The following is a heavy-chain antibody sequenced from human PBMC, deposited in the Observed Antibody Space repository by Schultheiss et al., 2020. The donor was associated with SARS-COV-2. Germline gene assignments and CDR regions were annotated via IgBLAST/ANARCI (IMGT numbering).Heavy chain of an antibody. CDR2: IKQDGSEK. CDR3: AKRAHHSMDGI. D-gene: IGHD5-24*01. V-gene: IGHV3-7*01. Sequence: GESLKISCAASGFTFSSYGMHWVRQAPGKGLEWVANIKQDGSEKYYVDSVKGRFTISRDNAKNSLYLQMNSLRAEDTAVYYCAKRAHHSMDGIWGQGTVVTVSS. J-gene: IGHJ3*02. CDR1: GFTFSSYG.